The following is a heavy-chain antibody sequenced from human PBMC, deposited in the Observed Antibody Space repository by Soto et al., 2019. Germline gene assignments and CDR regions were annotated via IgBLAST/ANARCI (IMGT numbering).Heavy chain of an antibody. Sequence: SETLSLTCTVSGGSISSYYWSWIRQPPGKGLEWIGYIYYSGSTNYNPSLKSRVTISVDTSKNQFSLKLSSVTAADTAVYYCARDPGYYGSGSYYNFDYWGQGTLVTVSS. CDR3: ARDPGYYGSGSYYNFDY. V-gene: IGHV4-59*01. CDR1: GGSISSYY. J-gene: IGHJ4*02. CDR2: IYYSGST. D-gene: IGHD3-10*01.